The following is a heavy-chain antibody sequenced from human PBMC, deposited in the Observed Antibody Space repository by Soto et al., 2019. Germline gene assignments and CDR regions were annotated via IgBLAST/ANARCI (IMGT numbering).Heavy chain of an antibody. CDR3: ARIQPYAYVDY. D-gene: IGHD3-16*01. CDR2: IIPILSIA. J-gene: IGHJ4*02. V-gene: IGHV1-69*02. Sequence: QVQLVQSGAEVKKPGSSVKVSCKASGGTFSSYIISWVRQAPGQGFEWMGRIIPILSIANYAPKFQGRVTISADKSTSTAYMELSSLSSEDTAVYYCARIQPYAYVDYLGQGTLVTVSS. CDR1: GGTFSSYI.